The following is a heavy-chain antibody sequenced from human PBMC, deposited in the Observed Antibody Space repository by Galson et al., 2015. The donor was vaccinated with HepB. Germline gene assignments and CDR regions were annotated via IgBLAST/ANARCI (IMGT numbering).Heavy chain of an antibody. D-gene: IGHD3-3*01. V-gene: IGHV3-64*01. J-gene: IGHJ6*02. CDR1: GFTFSSYA. CDR3: AREAHDFWSGYVYYYDYGMDV. CDR2: ISSNGGST. Sequence: SLRLSCAASGFTFSSYAMHWVRQAPGKGLEYVSAISSNGGSTYYANSVKGRFTISRDNSKNTLYLQMGSLRAEDMAVYYCAREAHDFWSGYVYYYDYGMDVSGQGTTGTVSS.